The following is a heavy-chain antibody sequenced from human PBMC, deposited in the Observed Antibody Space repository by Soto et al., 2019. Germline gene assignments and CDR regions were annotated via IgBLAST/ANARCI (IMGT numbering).Heavy chain of an antibody. V-gene: IGHV1-46*01. CDR1: GYTFTSYY. J-gene: IGHJ4*02. CDR2: INPSGGST. D-gene: IGHD3-10*01. Sequence: QVQLVQSGAEVKKPGASVKVSCKASGYTFTSYYMHWVRQAPGQGLEWMGIINPSGGSTSYAQKFQGGVTRTGDRSTRAVYMELSGLRSEDTAVYYCARDRAPMVRGVMVYWGQGALVTVAS. CDR3: ARDRAPMVRGVMVY.